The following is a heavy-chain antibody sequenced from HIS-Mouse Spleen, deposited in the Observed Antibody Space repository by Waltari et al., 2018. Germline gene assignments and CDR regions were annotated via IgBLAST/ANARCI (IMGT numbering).Heavy chain of an antibody. D-gene: IGHD5-12*01. Sequence: EVQLVESGGGLVKPGGSLRLACAASGSTFRSYSMNWVRQAPGKGLEWVSSISSSSSYIYYADSVKGRFTISRDNAKNSLYLQMNSLRAEDTAVYYCARDPSGYDNHWGQGTLVTVSS. CDR1: GSTFRSYS. CDR2: ISSSSSYI. CDR3: ARDPSGYDNH. V-gene: IGHV3-21*01. J-gene: IGHJ5*02.